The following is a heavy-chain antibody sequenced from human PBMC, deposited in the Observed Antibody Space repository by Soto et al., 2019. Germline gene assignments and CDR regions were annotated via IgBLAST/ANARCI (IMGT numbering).Heavy chain of an antibody. J-gene: IGHJ5*02. CDR2: IWDDGSNE. CDR3: ARAGGSSLYSWFDP. D-gene: IGHD6-13*01. Sequence: QVQLVESGGGVVQPGTSLRLSCAASGFIFSNHAIHWVRQAPGKGLEWGAIIWDDGSNEYYADSVKGRFTISRDTSKNTLYLQMNNLRVEDTAMYYCARAGGSSLYSWFDPWGQGTLVTVSS. V-gene: IGHV3-33*01. CDR1: GFIFSNHA.